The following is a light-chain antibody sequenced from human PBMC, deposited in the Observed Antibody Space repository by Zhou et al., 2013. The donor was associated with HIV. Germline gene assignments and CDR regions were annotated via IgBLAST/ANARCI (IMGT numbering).Light chain of an antibody. J-gene: IGKJ5*01. V-gene: IGKV3-15*01. CDR2: DAS. CDR3: QQYNNWPIT. CDR1: QSVSSSY. Sequence: EIVLTQSPGTLSLSPGERATLSCRASQSVSSSYLAWYQQKPGQAPRLLIHDASTRATGIPARFSGSGSGTEFTLTISSLQSEDFAVYYCQQYNNWPITFGQGTRLEIK.